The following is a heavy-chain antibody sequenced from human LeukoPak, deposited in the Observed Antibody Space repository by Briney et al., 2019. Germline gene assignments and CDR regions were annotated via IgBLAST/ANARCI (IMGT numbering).Heavy chain of an antibody. V-gene: IGHV4-34*01. D-gene: IGHD2-2*01. CDR2: INHSGST. CDR1: GGSFSGYY. Sequence: PSETLSLTCAVSGGSFSGYYWSWIRQPPGKGLEWIGEINHSGSTNYNPSLKSRVTISVDTSKNQFSLKLSSLTAADTAVYYCARLRIRGYCSSTSCYPWGQGTLVTVSS. J-gene: IGHJ5*02. CDR3: ARLRIRGYCSSTSCYP.